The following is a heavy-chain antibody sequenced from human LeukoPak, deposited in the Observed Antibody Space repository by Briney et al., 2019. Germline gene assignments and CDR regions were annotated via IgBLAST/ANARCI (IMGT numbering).Heavy chain of an antibody. V-gene: IGHV1-8*02. D-gene: IGHD5-18*01. CDR2: MNPYSNST. J-gene: IGHJ6*02. CDR3: ARAKGTAGRYGMDV. Sequence: ASVKLSCKASGYTFPVYAIYWVRQASGQGLECMGWMNPYSNSTDSAQKFQGRLTMTSDISISTAYMELSSLRPEDTAVYFCARAKGTAGRYGMDVWGQGTTVIVSS. CDR1: GYTFPVYA.